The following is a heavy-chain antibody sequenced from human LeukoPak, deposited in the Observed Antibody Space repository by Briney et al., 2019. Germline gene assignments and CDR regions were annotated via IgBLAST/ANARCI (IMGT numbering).Heavy chain of an antibody. Sequence: SETLSLTCAVSGGSISTNTWWSWVRQPPGKGLEWIGQTSHDGNADYTPSLKSRVTISVDKSKNQLSLKLNSVTAADSAVYYCAKHGGRYFDSWGQGTLVTVSS. CDR1: GGSISTNTW. D-gene: IGHD4-23*01. J-gene: IGHJ4*02. V-gene: IGHV4-4*02. CDR3: AKHGGRYFDS. CDR2: TSHDGNA.